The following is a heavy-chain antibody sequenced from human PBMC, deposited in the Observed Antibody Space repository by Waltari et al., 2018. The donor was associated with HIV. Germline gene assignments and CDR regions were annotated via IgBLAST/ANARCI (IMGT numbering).Heavy chain of an antibody. V-gene: IGHV3-48*03. J-gene: IGHJ4*02. CDR1: GFTFTSYA. CDR2: ISSSSTTI. Sequence: EVQLVESGGGLVQRGGSLRLSGAASGFTFTSYAMHWVRQAPGKGLEWVSYISSSSTTINYADSGKGRFTISRDNAKNLLYLQMSSLRAEDTAVYFCARERFGSSYFGYWGQGTLVTVSS. D-gene: IGHD6-6*01. CDR3: ARERFGSSYFGY.